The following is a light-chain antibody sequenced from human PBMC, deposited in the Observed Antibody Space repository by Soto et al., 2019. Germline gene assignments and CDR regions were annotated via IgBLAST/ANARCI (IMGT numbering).Light chain of an antibody. J-gene: IGKJ1*01. CDR3: QQYYSTPRT. V-gene: IGKV4-1*01. Sequence: DIVMTQSPDSLAVSLGERATINCKSSRSVLYSSNNKNYLAWYQQKPRQSPKLLIYWASTRESGVPDRFSGSGSGTDFTPTISSLQAEDVAVYYCQQYYSTPRTFGQGTKVEIK. CDR1: RSVLYSSNNKNY. CDR2: WAS.